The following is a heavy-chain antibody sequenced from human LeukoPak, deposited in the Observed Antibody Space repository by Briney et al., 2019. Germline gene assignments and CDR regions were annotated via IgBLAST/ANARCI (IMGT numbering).Heavy chain of an antibody. V-gene: IGHV3-15*01. CDR2: INSKTNGGTT. CDR3: TTDHDSNAYYYTYAS. CDR1: GFTLTGFW. D-gene: IGHD3-22*01. Sequence: SLCLSCAASGFTLTGFWTSWVRQAPRNGLEWVGRINSKTNGGTTDYAAPVKGRFTISRDDSKNTLYLQMNSLKTEDAAVYYCTTDHDSNAYYYTYASWGQGTLVTVSS. J-gene: IGHJ1*01.